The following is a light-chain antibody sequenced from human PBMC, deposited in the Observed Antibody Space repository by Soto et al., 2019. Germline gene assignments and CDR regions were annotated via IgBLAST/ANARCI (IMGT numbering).Light chain of an antibody. V-gene: IGLV2-11*01. J-gene: IGLJ1*01. Sequence: QSALTQPRSVSGSPGQSVTISCTGTSSDVGGYNYVSWYLQHPGKAPKVMIYDVSKRPSGVPDRFSGSKSGNTASLTVSGLQEEDEADYGCSTYAFTRNVFGTRNMVPFL. CDR3: STYAFTRNV. CDR2: DVS. CDR1: SSDVGGYNY.